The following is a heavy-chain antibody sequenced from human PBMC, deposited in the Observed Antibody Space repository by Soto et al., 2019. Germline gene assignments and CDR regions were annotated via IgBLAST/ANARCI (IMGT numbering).Heavy chain of an antibody. D-gene: IGHD2-21*01. CDR1: GAALNSGNYY. Sequence: QVRLQESGPGLVKPSETLSLTCSVSGAALNSGNYYWSWIRQVPGKGLEWIGHIYVTGAVDYNPSLRDRITISQDTSERQFSLNLRLVTAADTXXXXCARLRIATNNYKWFDPWGQGTLVTVSS. CDR3: ARLRIATNNYKWFDP. V-gene: IGHV4-31*03. CDR2: IYVTGAV. J-gene: IGHJ5*02.